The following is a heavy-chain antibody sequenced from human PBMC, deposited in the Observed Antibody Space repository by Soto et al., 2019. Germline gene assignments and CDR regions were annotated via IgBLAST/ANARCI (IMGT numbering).Heavy chain of an antibody. J-gene: IGHJ4*02. V-gene: IGHV4-38-2*01. CDR1: GYPISSGYY. CDR2: LYHSGST. Sequence: SSETLSLTCGVSGYPISSGYYWGWIRQSPGKGLEWIGSLYHSGSTYYNPSLKSRVTISVDSSKNQFSLKLSSVTAADTAVYYCARNSYYDFWSGYQRAFDLWGQGTLVTVSS. D-gene: IGHD3-3*01. CDR3: ARNSYYDFWSGYQRAFDL.